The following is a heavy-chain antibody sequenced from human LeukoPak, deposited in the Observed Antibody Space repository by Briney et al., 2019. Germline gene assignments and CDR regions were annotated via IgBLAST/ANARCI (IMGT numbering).Heavy chain of an antibody. Sequence: PSETLSLTCTVSGGSISSGGYYWSWIRQHPGKGLEWIGYIYYSGSTNYNPSLKSRVTISVDTSKNQFSLKLSSVTAADTAVYYCARGHGWRGANWFDPWGQGTLVTVSS. CDR1: GGSISSGGYY. CDR2: IYYSGST. D-gene: IGHD6-19*01. J-gene: IGHJ5*02. CDR3: ARGHGWRGANWFDP. V-gene: IGHV4-61*08.